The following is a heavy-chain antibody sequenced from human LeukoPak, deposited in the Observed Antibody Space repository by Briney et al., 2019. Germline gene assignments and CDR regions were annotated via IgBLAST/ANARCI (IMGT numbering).Heavy chain of an antibody. CDR3: AIQYDFWSGYY. D-gene: IGHD3-3*01. V-gene: IGHV4-61*02. CDR2: IYTSGST. CDR1: GGSISSGSYY. Sequence: SETLSLTCTVSGGSISSGSYYWSWIRQPAGKGLEWIGRIYTSGSTSYNPSLKSRVTISVDTSKNQFSLKLSSVTAADTAVYYCAIQYDFWSGYYWGQGTLVTVSS. J-gene: IGHJ4*02.